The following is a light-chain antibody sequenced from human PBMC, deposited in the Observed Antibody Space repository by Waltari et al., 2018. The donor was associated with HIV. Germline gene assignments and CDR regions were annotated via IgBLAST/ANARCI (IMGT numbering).Light chain of an antibody. J-gene: IGLJ3*02. CDR1: NLNCDRNN. CDR2: GND. CDR3: SAWDDSLRGWV. Sequence: QSVFTQPPSASGAPGPGGASPSSGSNLNCDRNNVCQYPQLPGTAPKLLLHGNDPRPSGVPDRFSASKSRNSASLAISGLRSEAEADYYCSAWDDSLRGWVFGGGTKLTVL. V-gene: IGLV1-47*01.